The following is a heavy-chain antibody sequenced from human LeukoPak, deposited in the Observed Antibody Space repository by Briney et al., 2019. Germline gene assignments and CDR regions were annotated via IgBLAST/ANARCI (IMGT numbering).Heavy chain of an antibody. J-gene: IGHJ4*02. V-gene: IGHV3-23*01. D-gene: IGHD2-2*01. CDR3: GEGTIVVGNTAYYDY. CDR1: GFAFSTYA. CDR2: ITGSGGST. Sequence: QTGGSLRLSCAASGFAFSTYAMSWVRQAPGKGLEWVSTITGSGGSTYYTDSVKGRFTISRDNSKNTLYLQMNSLRADDTAVYSCGEGTIVVGNTAYYDYWGQGTLVTVSS.